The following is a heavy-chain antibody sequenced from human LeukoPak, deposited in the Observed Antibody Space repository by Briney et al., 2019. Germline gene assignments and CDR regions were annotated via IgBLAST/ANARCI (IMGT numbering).Heavy chain of an antibody. D-gene: IGHD3-10*01. CDR1: GFTFSSYA. CDR2: ISSSSSYI. V-gene: IGHV3-21*01. J-gene: IGHJ5*02. Sequence: GGSLRLSCAASGFTFSSYAMSWVRQAPGKGLEWVSSISSSSSYIYYADSVKGRFTISRDNAKNSLYLQMNSLRAEDTAVYYCAREHYGSGSYSNWFDPWGQGTLVTVSS. CDR3: AREHYGSGSYSNWFDP.